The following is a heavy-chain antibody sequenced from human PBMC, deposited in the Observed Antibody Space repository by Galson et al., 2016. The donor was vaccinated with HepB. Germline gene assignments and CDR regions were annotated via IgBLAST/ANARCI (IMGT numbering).Heavy chain of an antibody. Sequence: SVKVSCKASSYSFTTYGISWVRQAPGQGLEWMGWIGSYNGNTDYGQKFQGRVTMTTDTSTSTAYMELRSLTSDDTAVYYCARAGAEVTLHFDLWGQGTLVTVSS. J-gene: IGHJ4*02. CDR3: ARAGAEVTLHFDL. V-gene: IGHV1-18*04. CDR1: SYSFTTYG. D-gene: IGHD2-21*02. CDR2: IGSYNGNT.